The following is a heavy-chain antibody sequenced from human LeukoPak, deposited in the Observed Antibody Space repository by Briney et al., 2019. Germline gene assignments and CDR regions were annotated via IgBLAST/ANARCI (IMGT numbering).Heavy chain of an antibody. CDR2: IKQDGSVK. V-gene: IGHV3-7*01. Sequence: PGGSLRLSCVASGFTFSSYWLSWVRQAPGKGLEWVANIKQDGSVKYYVDSVKGRFTISRDNAKNSLYLQMNSLRGEDTAVYYCASPSVRTARAFDFWGQGTMVTVSS. CDR3: ASPSVRTARAFDF. D-gene: IGHD6-19*01. J-gene: IGHJ3*01. CDR1: GFTFSSYW.